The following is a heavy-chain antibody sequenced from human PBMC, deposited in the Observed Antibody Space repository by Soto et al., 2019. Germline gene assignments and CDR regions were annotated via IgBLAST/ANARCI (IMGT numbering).Heavy chain of an antibody. CDR2: ICGSGGST. D-gene: IGHD5-12*01. Sequence: GGSLRLSCAASGFTFSSYAMSWVRQAPGKGLEWVSAICGSGGSTYYADSVKGRFTISRDNSKNTLYLQMNSLRAEDTAVYYCAKGVSYIGYSWFDPWGQGTLVTVSS. J-gene: IGHJ5*02. V-gene: IGHV3-23*01. CDR3: AKGVSYIGYSWFDP. CDR1: GFTFSSYA.